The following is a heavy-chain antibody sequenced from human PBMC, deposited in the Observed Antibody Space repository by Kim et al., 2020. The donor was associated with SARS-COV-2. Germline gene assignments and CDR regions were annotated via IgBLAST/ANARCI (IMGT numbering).Heavy chain of an antibody. Sequence: GGSLRLSCAASGFTFSSYAMHWVRQAPGKGLEWVAVISYDGSNKYYADSVKGRFTISRDNSKNTLYLQMNSLRAEDTAVYYCARDDSGEDWLWYPFRHY. CDR2: ISYDGSNK. CDR3: ARDDSGEDWLWYPFRHY. CDR1: GFTFSSYA. D-gene: IGHD3-9*01. J-gene: IGHJ6*01. V-gene: IGHV3-30*04.